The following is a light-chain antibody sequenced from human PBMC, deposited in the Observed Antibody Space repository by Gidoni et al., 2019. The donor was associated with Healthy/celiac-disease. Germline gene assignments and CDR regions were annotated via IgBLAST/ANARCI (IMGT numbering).Light chain of an antibody. CDR2: WAS. J-gene: IGKJ1*01. Sequence: DIVMTQSPDSLAVSLGDRATINCKSSQSVLYSSNNKNYLAWYQQKPGQPPKLLIYWASTRESGVPDRFSASGSGTDFTLTISSLQAEDVAVYFCQQYYSTPWTFGQGTKVEIK. CDR3: QQYYSTPWT. V-gene: IGKV4-1*01. CDR1: QSVLYSSNNKNY.